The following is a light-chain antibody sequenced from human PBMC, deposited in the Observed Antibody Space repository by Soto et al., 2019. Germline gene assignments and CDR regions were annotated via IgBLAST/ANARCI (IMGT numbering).Light chain of an antibody. CDR3: QEYNSYSRT. Sequence: DTQMTQSPSTLSASAGDRVTISCRSSQSISSSLAWYQQKPGKAPKLLIYDAYSLESVVSSRFSGSGSGTEFTLTISSLQPDDFATYYGQEYNSYSRTFGQVTKVDIK. V-gene: IGKV1-5*01. J-gene: IGKJ1*01. CDR2: DAY. CDR1: QSISSS.